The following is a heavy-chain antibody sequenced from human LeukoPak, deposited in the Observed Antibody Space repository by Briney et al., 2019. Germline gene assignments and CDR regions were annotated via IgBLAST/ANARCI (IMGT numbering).Heavy chain of an antibody. D-gene: IGHD3-22*01. CDR3: ARASYYYDTTGLGAVDL. V-gene: IGHV3-9*01. CDR2: INWNSDNI. J-gene: IGHJ3*01. Sequence: GRSLRLSCAASGFTFNDHAMYWVRQAPGKGLEWVSGINWNSDNIGYADSVKGRFTISRDDAKKSLFLQMDSLRAEDTALYYCARASYYYDTTGLGAVDLWGQRTMVTVSS. CDR1: GFTFNDHA.